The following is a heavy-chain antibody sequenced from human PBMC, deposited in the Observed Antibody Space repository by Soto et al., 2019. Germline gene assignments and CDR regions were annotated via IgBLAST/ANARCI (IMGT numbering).Heavy chain of an antibody. CDR1: GDSISGYY. D-gene: IGHD3-22*01. Sequence: SETLSLTCAVSGDSISGYYWSWIRQPPGKGLEWIGYIHHSGSTNYNPSLTGRLTISVDTSRNQFSLKLSSVTAADTAVYYCARGAYSYDYYAQEGHAFEVWGQGTMVTVSS. J-gene: IGHJ3*01. V-gene: IGHV4-59*01. CDR3: ARGAYSYDYYAQEGHAFEV. CDR2: IHHSGST.